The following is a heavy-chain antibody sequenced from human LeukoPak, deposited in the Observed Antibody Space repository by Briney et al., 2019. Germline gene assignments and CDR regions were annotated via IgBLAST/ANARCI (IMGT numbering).Heavy chain of an antibody. V-gene: IGHV3-53*01. Sequence: GGSLRLSCAASGFTVRDGYMSWVRQAPGKRLEWLAFIYVSGTTFYAASVKGRFTISRDNAKNTVYLQMNNLRAEDTALYYCGRHAYGGSPPLSWGQGTLVTVSS. CDR3: GRHAYGGSPPLS. CDR1: GFTVRDGY. J-gene: IGHJ4*02. CDR2: IYVSGTT. D-gene: IGHD3-10*01.